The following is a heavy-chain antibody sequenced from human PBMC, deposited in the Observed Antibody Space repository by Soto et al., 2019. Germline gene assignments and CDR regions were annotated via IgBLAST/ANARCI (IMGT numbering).Heavy chain of an antibody. CDR1: GYTFTGYY. CDR3: ARGTRPHHYYDSSGPFDY. J-gene: IGHJ4*03. D-gene: IGHD3-22*01. Sequence: AAVKVSCKASGYTFTGYYMHWVRQAPGQGLEWMGWINPNSGGTNYAQKFQGWVTMTRDTSISTAYMELSRLRSDDTAVYYCARGTRPHHYYDSSGPFDYWGQGTTVTVSS. V-gene: IGHV1-2*04. CDR2: INPNSGGT.